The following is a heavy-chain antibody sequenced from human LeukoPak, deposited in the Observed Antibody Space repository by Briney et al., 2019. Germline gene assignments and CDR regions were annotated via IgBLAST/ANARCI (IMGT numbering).Heavy chain of an antibody. D-gene: IGHD4-17*01. CDR3: ARGPYGDYSYYFDY. Sequence: KPGGSLRLSCAASGFTFSSYAMHWVRQAPGKGLEWVAVISYDGSNKYYADSVKGRFTISRDNSKNTLYLQMNSLRAEDTALYYCARGPYGDYSYYFDYWDQGTLVTVSS. CDR2: ISYDGSNK. CDR1: GFTFSSYA. V-gene: IGHV3-30*04. J-gene: IGHJ4*02.